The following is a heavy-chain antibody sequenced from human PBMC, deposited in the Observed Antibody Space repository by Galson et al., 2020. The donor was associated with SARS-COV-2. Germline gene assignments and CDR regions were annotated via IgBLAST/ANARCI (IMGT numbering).Heavy chain of an antibody. Sequence: SETLSLTCTVSGGSISSGGYYWSWIRQHPGKGLEWIGYIYYSGSTYYNPSLKSRVTISVDTSKNQFSLKLSSVTAADTAVYYCARVQKRTVWLGPHGPSWFDPRGQGTLVTVAS. CDR1: GGSISSGGYY. D-gene: IGHD3-10*01. J-gene: IGHJ5*02. V-gene: IGHV4-31*03. CDR2: IYYSGST. CDR3: ARVQKRTVWLGPHGPSWFDP.